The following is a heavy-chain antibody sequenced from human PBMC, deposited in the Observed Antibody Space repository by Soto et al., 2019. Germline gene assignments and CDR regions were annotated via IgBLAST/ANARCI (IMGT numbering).Heavy chain of an antibody. V-gene: IGHV4-59*08. J-gene: IGHJ4*02. CDR3: ARTYSGYYFDY. CDR1: GGSINSFY. D-gene: IGHD5-12*01. Sequence: PSETLSLTCTVSGGSINSFYWSWIRQPPGKGLEWIGYISDSGSTNYNPSLRSRVTISLDTSRNQFSLKLSSVTAADTAVYYCARTYSGYYFDYWGQGALVTVS. CDR2: ISDSGST.